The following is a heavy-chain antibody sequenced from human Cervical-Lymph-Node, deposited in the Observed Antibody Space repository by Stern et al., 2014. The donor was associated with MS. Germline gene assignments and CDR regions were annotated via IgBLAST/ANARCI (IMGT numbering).Heavy chain of an antibody. V-gene: IGHV5-51*01. Sequence: VQLVQSGAELIRPGWSLKISCKGSGFKFSIYWIAWVRQMPGKGLEWMGVLYPGDSETRYRPSFQGRVTMSADKSTSTAYLQWSSLNAADTAMYFCARQTTAWASDVWGQGTLVTVSS. CDR3: ARQTTAWASDV. D-gene: IGHD1-14*01. CDR1: GFKFSIYW. J-gene: IGHJ4*02. CDR2: LYPGDSET.